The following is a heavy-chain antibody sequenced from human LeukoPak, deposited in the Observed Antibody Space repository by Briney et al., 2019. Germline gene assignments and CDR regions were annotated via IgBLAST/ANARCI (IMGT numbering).Heavy chain of an antibody. J-gene: IGHJ4*02. D-gene: IGHD2-21*01. CDR3: ARQLGDRLLFDY. CDR2: MYYSGST. V-gene: IGHV4-39*07. Sequence: PSETLSLTCTVSGGSISSSSYYWGWIRQPPGKGLEWIGSMYYSGSTYYNPSLKSRVTISLDTSRNQFSLKLSSVTAADTAVYYCARQLGDRLLFDYWGQGTLVTVSS. CDR1: GGSISSSSYY.